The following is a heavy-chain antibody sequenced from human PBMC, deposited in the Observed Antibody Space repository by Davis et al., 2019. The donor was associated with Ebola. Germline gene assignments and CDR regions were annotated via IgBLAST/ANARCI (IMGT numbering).Heavy chain of an antibody. CDR1: GFTFSDYY. Sequence: GGSLRLSCAASGFTFSDYYMSWIRQAPGKWLEWVANIKQDGSEKYYVDSVKGRFTISRDNAKNSLYLQMNSLRAEDTAVYYCARDQDVSRAPRGWFDPWGQGTLVTVSS. V-gene: IGHV3-7*03. CDR2: IKQDGSEK. D-gene: IGHD1-26*01. CDR3: ARDQDVSRAPRGWFDP. J-gene: IGHJ5*02.